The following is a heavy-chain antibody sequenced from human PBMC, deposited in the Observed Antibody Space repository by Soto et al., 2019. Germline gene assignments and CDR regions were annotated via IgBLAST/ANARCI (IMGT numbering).Heavy chain of an antibody. CDR1: NNSISSGYH. J-gene: IGHJ4*02. V-gene: IGHV4-38-2*02. CDR3: VRGKVNFDF. CDR2: IYQSGNT. Sequence: SETLSLTCIVANNSISSGYHWGWIRQPPGKGLEGIGTIYQSGNTYQNPSLKSRVILSIDTSKNQFSLNLRNVTAADTAVYYCVRGKVNFDFWGKGILVTV.